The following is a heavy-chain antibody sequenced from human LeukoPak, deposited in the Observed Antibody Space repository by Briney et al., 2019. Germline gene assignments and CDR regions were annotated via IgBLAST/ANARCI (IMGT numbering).Heavy chain of an antibody. CDR1: GFIFSTFE. V-gene: IGHV3-48*03. J-gene: IGHJ4*02. Sequence: PGGSLRLSCAASGFIFSTFEMNWVRQAPGKGLEWVSFISASGSTIYYADSVMGRFTVSRDNAKSSLYLQMNSLRAEDTTVYYCAREGTSYSFDYWGQGTLVTVSS. CDR3: AREGTSYSFDY. CDR2: ISASGSTI. D-gene: IGHD1-26*01.